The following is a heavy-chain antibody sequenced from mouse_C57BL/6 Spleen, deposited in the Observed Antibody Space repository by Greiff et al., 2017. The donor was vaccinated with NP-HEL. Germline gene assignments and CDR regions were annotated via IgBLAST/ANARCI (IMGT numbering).Heavy chain of an antibody. D-gene: IGHD2-1*01. CDR1: GYTFTSYW. CDR3: ARGYYGNPYWYFDV. CDR2: IDPSDSYT. V-gene: IGHV1-50*01. J-gene: IGHJ1*03. Sequence: QVQLKQPGAELVKPGASVKLSCKASGYTFTSYWMQWVKQRPGQGLEWIGEIDPSDSYTNYNQKFKGKATLTVDTSSSTAYMQLSSLTSEDSAVYYCARGYYGNPYWYFDVWGTGTTVTVSS.